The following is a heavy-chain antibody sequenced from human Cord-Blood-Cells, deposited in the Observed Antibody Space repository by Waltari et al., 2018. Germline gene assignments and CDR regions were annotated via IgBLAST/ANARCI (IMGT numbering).Heavy chain of an antibody. J-gene: IGHJ4*02. D-gene: IGHD4-17*01. Sequence: QVQLVQSGAEVKKPGASVKVSCKASGYTFTGYYMHWVRQAPGQGLEWMGWINPNSGGTNYAQKCQGRVTMTRDTSISTAYMELSRLRSDDTAVYYCARVDKTTVTTDYWGQGTLVTVSS. CDR2: INPNSGGT. CDR3: ARVDKTTVTTDY. CDR1: GYTFTGYY. V-gene: IGHV1-2*02.